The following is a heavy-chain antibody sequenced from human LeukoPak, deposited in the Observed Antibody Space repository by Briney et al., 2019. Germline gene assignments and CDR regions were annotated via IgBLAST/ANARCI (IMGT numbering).Heavy chain of an antibody. V-gene: IGHV1-18*01. J-gene: IGHJ6*03. CDR2: ISAYNGNT. CDR3: ARRTYYDFWSGYVDYYYYYMDV. CDR1: GYTFTSYG. D-gene: IGHD3-3*01. Sequence: EASVKVSCKASGYTFTSYGISWVGQAPGQGLAWMGWISAYNGNTNYAQKLQGRVTMTTDTSTSTAYMELRSLRSDDTAVYYCARRTYYDFWSGYVDYYYYYMDVWGKGTTVTVSS.